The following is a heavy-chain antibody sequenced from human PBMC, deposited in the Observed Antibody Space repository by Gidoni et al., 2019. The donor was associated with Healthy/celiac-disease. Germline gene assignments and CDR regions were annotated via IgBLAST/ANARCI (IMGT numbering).Heavy chain of an antibody. D-gene: IGHD2-2*01. CDR3: ARERKPAAPYYYYGMDV. CDR1: GGSISSGGYY. CDR2: IYYSGST. J-gene: IGHJ6*02. Sequence: QVQLQESGPGLVKPSQTLSLTCTVPGGSISSGGYYWSWIRQHPGKGLEWIGYIYYSGSTYYNPSLKSRVTISVDTSKNQFSLKLSSVTAADTAVYYCARERKPAAPYYYYGMDVWGQGTTVTVSS. V-gene: IGHV4-31*03.